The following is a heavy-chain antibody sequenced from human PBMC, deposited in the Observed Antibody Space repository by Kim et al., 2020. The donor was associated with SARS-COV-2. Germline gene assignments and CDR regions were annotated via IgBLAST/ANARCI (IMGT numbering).Heavy chain of an antibody. Sequence: SETLSLTCTVSGGSISSSGYYWSWIRQHPGKGLEWIGYIYYSGSTYYNPSLKSRVTISVDTSKNQFSLKLSSVTAADTAVYYCARFGYYYDSSGYQNYFDYWGQGTLVTVSS. J-gene: IGHJ4*02. D-gene: IGHD3-22*01. V-gene: IGHV4-31*03. CDR3: ARFGYYYDSSGYQNYFDY. CDR2: IYYSGST. CDR1: GGSISSSGYY.